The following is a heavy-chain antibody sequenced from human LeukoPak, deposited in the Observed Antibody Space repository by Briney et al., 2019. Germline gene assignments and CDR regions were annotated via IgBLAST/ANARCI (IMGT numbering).Heavy chain of an antibody. CDR1: GFTFSSYG. CDR2: VWYDGKNK. Sequence: GGSLRLSCAASGFTFSSYGIHWVRQAPGKGLEWVAIVWYDGKNKFYGDSVKGRFTISRDNSKNTVDLQMNSLRVEDTAVYYCAKRGTRATHGMDVWGQGTTVTVSS. V-gene: IGHV3-33*06. CDR3: AKRGTRATHGMDV. D-gene: IGHD3-16*01. J-gene: IGHJ6*02.